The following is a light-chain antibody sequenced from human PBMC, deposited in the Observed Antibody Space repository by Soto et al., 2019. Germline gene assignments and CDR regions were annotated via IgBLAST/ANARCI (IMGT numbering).Light chain of an antibody. CDR2: DNN. Sequence: QSVLTQPPSVSAAPGERVTISCSGTISNVGRNYISWYQQLPGTAPKLLIYDNNERPSGIPDRFSGSKSGTSATLGITGLQTGDEAYYYCETWDISLSAVVFGGGTQLTVL. CDR1: ISNVGRNY. CDR3: ETWDISLSAVV. J-gene: IGLJ2*01. V-gene: IGLV1-51*01.